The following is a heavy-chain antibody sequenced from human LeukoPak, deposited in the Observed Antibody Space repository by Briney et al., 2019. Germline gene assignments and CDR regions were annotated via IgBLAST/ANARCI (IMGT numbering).Heavy chain of an antibody. J-gene: IGHJ3*02. D-gene: IGHD3-10*02. Sequence: GGSLRLSCDVSGFTFDNHALYWVRLAPGKGQELVGNINWNGGSTGYGDSVKGRFTISRDNTKNSVFLQMHSLRGDDTALYYCARDMLLEDAFDIWGQGTMVIVSS. CDR2: INWNGGST. V-gene: IGHV3-20*04. CDR3: ARDMLLEDAFDI. CDR1: GFTFDNHA.